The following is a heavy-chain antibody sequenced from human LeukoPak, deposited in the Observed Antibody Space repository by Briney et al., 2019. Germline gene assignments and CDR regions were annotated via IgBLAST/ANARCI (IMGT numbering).Heavy chain of an antibody. Sequence: GGSLRLSCTASGFTFSSSEMNWVRQAPGKGLEWVSYITSSGGTTYYADSVRGRFTISRDNARNSLFLQMGSLRVEDTAVYYCAKRADSSAHSFDYWGQGTLVTVSS. D-gene: IGHD3-22*01. J-gene: IGHJ4*02. CDR2: ITSSGGTT. V-gene: IGHV3-48*03. CDR1: GFTFSSSE. CDR3: AKRADSSAHSFDY.